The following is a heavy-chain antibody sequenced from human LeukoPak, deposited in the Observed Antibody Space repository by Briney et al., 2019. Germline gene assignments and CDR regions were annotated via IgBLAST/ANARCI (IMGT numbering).Heavy chain of an antibody. D-gene: IGHD3-9*01. J-gene: IGHJ4*02. CDR1: GFTFTKYA. CDR2: ITGSDGSS. CDR3: AKWGDYDILTGYYVPDY. V-gene: IGHV3-23*01. Sequence: GASLRLSCVASGFTFTKYAMRWVRQAPGKGLEWVSAITGSDGSSYYADSVKGRFTISRDNSKNTLYLQVNSLRAEDTAVYYCAKWGDYDILTGYYVPDYWGQGTLVTVSS.